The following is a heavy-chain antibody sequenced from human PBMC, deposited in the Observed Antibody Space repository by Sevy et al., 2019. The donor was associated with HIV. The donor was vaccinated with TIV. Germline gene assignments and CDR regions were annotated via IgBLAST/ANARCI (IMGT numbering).Heavy chain of an antibody. CDR2: INXIGST. CDR1: GGXFSGFY. Sequence: SETLSLTCAVYGGXFSGFYWTWIRQPPGKGLEWXGEINXIGSTTYNPSLKSRVTISVDTSKNQFSLKLSSVTAADTAVYYCARGQXELYXXGQXIQVTVSS. CDR3: ARGQXELYX. J-gene: IGHJ4*02. D-gene: IGHD3-10*01. V-gene: IGHV4-34*01.